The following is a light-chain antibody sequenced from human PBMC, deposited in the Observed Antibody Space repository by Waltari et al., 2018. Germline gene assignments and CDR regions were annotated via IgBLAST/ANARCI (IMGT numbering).Light chain of an antibody. Sequence: AVRLTQSPSSFSASTGDRVTITCRASQDIRSYLAWYQQKPGKAPKLLIYAASTLQSGVPSRFSGSGSGIDFTLTISGLQSEDFATYYCQNYFTYPLTFGQGTKVEIK. J-gene: IGKJ1*01. CDR3: QNYFTYPLT. V-gene: IGKV1-8*01. CDR2: AAS. CDR1: QDIRSY.